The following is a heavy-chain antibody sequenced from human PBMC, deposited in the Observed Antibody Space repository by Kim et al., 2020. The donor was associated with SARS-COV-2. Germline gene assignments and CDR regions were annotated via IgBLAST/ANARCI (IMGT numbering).Heavy chain of an antibody. Sequence: GGSLRLSCAASGFILIDHYMGWIRQAPGKGLEWVSYISNSGSSIYYADSVKGRFTISRDNAKSSVYLQMNSLGAEDTALYYCVRGGGKFDYWGQGALVTV. CDR1: GFILIDHY. CDR3: VRGGGKFDY. CDR2: ISNSGSSI. V-gene: IGHV3-11*01. J-gene: IGHJ4*02.